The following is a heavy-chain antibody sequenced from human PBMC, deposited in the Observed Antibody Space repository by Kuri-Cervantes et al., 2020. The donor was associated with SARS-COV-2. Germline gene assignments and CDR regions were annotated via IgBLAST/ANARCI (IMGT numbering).Heavy chain of an antibody. CDR3: ARYCSGGSCYSQHYGMDV. CDR2: ISSSSSYI. D-gene: IGHD2-15*01. J-gene: IGHJ6*02. CDR1: GFTFSSYS. V-gene: IGHV3-21*01. Sequence: GGSLRLSCAASGFTFSSYSMNWVRQAPGKGLEWVSSISSSSSYIYYADSVKGRFTISRDNAKNSLYLQMNSLRAEDTAVYYCARYCSGGSCYSQHYGMDVWGQGTTVTVSS.